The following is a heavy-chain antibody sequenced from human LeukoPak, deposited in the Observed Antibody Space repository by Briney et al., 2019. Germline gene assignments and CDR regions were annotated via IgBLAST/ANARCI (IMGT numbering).Heavy chain of an antibody. Sequence: ASVKVSCKASGYTFTGYYMHWVRQAPGQGLEWMGWINPNSGNTGYAQKFQGRVTMTRNTSISTAYMELSSLRSEDTAVYYCARSRYGDSRGFGYWGQGTLVTVSS. CDR1: GYTFTGYY. D-gene: IGHD4-17*01. J-gene: IGHJ4*02. V-gene: IGHV1-8*02. CDR2: INPNSGNT. CDR3: ARSRYGDSRGFGY.